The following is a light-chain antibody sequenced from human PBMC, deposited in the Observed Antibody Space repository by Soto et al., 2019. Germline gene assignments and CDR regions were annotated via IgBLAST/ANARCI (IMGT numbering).Light chain of an antibody. CDR1: QSVTSSP. J-gene: IGKJ5*01. CDR3: QQRSNWPPSIT. V-gene: IGKV3-11*01. Sequence: ETVLTQSPGTLSLSPGERATLSCRASQSVTSSPLAWYQQKPGQAPRLLIYDASNRATGIPARFSGSGSGTDFTLTISSLEPEDFAVYYCQQRSNWPPSITFGQGTRLEIK. CDR2: DAS.